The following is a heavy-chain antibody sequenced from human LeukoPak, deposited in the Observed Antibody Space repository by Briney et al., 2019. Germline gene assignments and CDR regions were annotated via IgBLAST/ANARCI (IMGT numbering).Heavy chain of an antibody. CDR3: ARGRWYAKYYYMDV. Sequence: GGSLRLSCAASGFTFSNYWMSWVRQAPGKGLEWVANIKEDGSEKYYVDSVNGRFTISRDNAKNSLYLQMNSLRAEDTAVYYCARGRWYAKYYYMDVWGKGTTVTVSS. CDR2: IKEDGSEK. V-gene: IGHV3-7*01. D-gene: IGHD6-13*01. J-gene: IGHJ6*03. CDR1: GFTFSNYW.